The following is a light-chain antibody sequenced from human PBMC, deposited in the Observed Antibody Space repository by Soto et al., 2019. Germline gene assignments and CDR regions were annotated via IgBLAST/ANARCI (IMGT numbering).Light chain of an antibody. J-gene: IGKJ5*01. CDR2: LGS. V-gene: IGKV2-28*01. Sequence: DIVMTQSPLSLPVTPGEPASISCRSSQSLLHSNGYNYLDWYLQKPGQSPQLLIYLGSNRASGVPDRFSGSGSGTDCTLKISRVEAEDVGVYYCMQALQTPVPFGQGTRLEIK. CDR3: MQALQTPVP. CDR1: QSLLHSNGYNY.